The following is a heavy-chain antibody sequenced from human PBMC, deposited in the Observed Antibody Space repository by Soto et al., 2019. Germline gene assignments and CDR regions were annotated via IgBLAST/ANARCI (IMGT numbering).Heavy chain of an antibody. CDR2: INPNSGGT. CDR3: ARLGTTIDLGPYYYYGMDV. CDR1: GYTFTGYY. J-gene: IGHJ6*02. V-gene: IGHV1-2*02. Sequence: ASVKVSCKASGYTFTGYYMHWVRQAPGQGLEWMGWINPNSGGTNYAQKFQGRVTMTRDTSISTAYMELSRLRADDTAVYYCARLGTTIDLGPYYYYGMDVWGQGTTVTVSS. D-gene: IGHD3-3*01.